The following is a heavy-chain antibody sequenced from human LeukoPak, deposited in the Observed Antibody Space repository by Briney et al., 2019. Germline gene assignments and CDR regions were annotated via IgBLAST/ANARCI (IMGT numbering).Heavy chain of an antibody. CDR1: GFTFSSHS. Sequence: GGSLRLSCAASGFTFSSHSMNWVRQAPGKGLEWVSSISSSSSYIYYADSVKGRFTISRDNAKNSLYLQMNSLRAEDTAVYYCARDPPARKWYYDILTGYLSAPYYYMDVWGKGTTVTVSS. CDR2: ISSSSSYI. CDR3: ARDPPARKWYYDILTGYLSAPYYYMDV. V-gene: IGHV3-21*01. D-gene: IGHD3-9*01. J-gene: IGHJ6*03.